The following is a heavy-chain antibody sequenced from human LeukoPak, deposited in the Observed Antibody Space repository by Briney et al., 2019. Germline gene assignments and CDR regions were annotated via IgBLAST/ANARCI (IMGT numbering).Heavy chain of an antibody. V-gene: IGHV3-21*01. CDR1: GFTFSSYG. Sequence: GRSLRLSCAASGFTFSSYGMNCVRHAPGEGLGLGSSISSNSSYIYYPESVKGRFTISRDNAKNSLYLQLSSVRAEDTAVYYCARGGRDYYDSSGYYSYFDYWGQGTLVTVSS. CDR3: ARGGRDYYDSSGYYSYFDY. CDR2: ISSNSSYI. D-gene: IGHD3-22*01. J-gene: IGHJ4*02.